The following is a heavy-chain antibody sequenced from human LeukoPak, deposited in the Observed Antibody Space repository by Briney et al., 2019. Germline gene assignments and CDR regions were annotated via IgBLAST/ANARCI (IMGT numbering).Heavy chain of an antibody. J-gene: IGHJ3*02. D-gene: IGHD5-18*01. CDR3: ARSGYSYGYGWAFDI. V-gene: IGHV3-53*04. CDR2: IYSGGST. Sequence: PGGSLRLSCAASGFTVSSNYMSWVREAPGKGLECVSVIYSGGSTYYADSVKGRFTISRHNSKNTLYLQMNSLRAEDRAVYYCARSGYSYGYGWAFDIWGQGTMVTVSS. CDR1: GFTVSSNY.